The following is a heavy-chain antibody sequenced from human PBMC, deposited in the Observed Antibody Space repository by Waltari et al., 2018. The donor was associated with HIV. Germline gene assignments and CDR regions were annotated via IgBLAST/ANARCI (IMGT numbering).Heavy chain of an antibody. CDR1: GYTFTSYA. J-gene: IGHJ6*03. Sequence: QVQLVQSGAEVKKPGASVKVSCKASGYTFTSYAMHWVRQAPGQRLEWIGWINAGNGNTKYSQKFQGRVTITRDTSASTAYMELSSLRSEDTAVYYCARGDAVAATYYYYYMDVWGKGTTVTVSS. V-gene: IGHV1-3*01. CDR3: ARGDAVAATYYYYYMDV. CDR2: INAGNGNT. D-gene: IGHD2-15*01.